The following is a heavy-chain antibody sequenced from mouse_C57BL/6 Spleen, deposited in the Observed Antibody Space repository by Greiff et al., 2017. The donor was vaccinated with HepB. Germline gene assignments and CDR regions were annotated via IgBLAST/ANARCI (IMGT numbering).Heavy chain of an antibody. J-gene: IGHJ2*01. CDR3: AILGTDYGSTYFDY. V-gene: IGHV1-74*01. Sequence: QVQLKQPGAELVKPGASVKVSCKASGYTFTSYWMHWVKQRPGQGLEWIGRIHPSDSDTNYNQKFKGKATLTVDKSSSTAYMQLSSLTSEDSAVYYCAILGTDYGSTYFDYWGQGTTLTVSS. CDR1: GYTFTSYW. CDR2: IHPSDSDT. D-gene: IGHD1-1*01.